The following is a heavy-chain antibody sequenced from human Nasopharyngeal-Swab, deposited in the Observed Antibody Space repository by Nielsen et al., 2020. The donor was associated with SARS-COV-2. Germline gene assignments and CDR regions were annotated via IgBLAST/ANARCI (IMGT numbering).Heavy chain of an antibody. CDR3: AKGWGGSYVDAFDI. V-gene: IGHV3-30*02. J-gene: IGHJ3*02. CDR2: IWYDGSNK. CDR1: GFTFSSYG. Sequence: GGSLRLSCAASGFTFSSYGMHWVRQAPGKGLEWVAVIWYDGSNKYYADSVKGRFTISRDNSKNTLYLQMNSLRAEDTAVYYCAKGWGGSYVDAFDIWGQGTMVTVSS. D-gene: IGHD1-26*01.